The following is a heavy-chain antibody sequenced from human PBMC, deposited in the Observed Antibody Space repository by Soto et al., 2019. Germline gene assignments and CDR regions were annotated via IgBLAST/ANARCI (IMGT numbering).Heavy chain of an antibody. J-gene: IGHJ4*02. Sequence: QVRLVESGGGVVQPGRSLRLSCAASGFTFRHSGMHWLRQPPGKGLEWVALVSHDGTNRFYRDSVKGRFTISRDNSKDTLLLQMYSLRPDDTAVYYCARSTGHFLQWGQXXPV. CDR3: ARSTGHFLQ. CDR1: GFTFRHSG. D-gene: IGHD4-4*01. CDR2: VSHDGTNR. V-gene: IGHV3-30*03.